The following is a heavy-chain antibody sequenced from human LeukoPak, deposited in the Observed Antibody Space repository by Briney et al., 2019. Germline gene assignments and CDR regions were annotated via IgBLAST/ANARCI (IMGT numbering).Heavy chain of an antibody. CDR3: AKSGMTTVTKADFDY. D-gene: IGHD4-17*01. J-gene: IGHJ4*02. CDR2: IKRKTDGGIT. CDR1: GFTFSNAW. Sequence: GGSLRLSCAASGFTFSNAWMSWVRQAPGKGLEWVGRIKRKTDGGITDYAAPVKGRFTISRDNSKNTLYLQMNSLRAEDTAVYYCAKSGMTTVTKADFDYWGQGTLVTVSS. V-gene: IGHV3-15*01.